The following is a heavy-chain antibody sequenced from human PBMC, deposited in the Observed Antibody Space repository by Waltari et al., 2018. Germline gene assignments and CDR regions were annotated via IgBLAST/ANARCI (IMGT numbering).Heavy chain of an antibody. CDR1: GYTFTGYY. V-gene: IGHV1-2*02. J-gene: IGHJ6*03. CDR2: INPNRGGT. D-gene: IGHD1-26*01. CDR3: ARGYSGSYWDYYYMDV. Sequence: QVQLVQSGAEVKKPGASVKVSCKASGYTFTGYYMHWVRQAPGQGLEWMGWINPNRGGTNYAQKFQGRVTMTRDTSISTAYMELSRLRSDDTAVYYCARGYSGSYWDYYYMDVWGKGTTVTISS.